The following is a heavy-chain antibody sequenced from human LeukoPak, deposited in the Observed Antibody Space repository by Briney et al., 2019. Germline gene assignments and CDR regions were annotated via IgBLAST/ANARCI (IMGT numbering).Heavy chain of an antibody. V-gene: IGHV4-61*01. CDR1: GGSVSSGSYY. D-gene: IGHD3-10*01. Sequence: LEALSLTCTVSGGSVSSGSYYWSWIRQPPGKGLEWIGYIYYSGSTNYNPSLKSRVTISVDTSKNQFSLKLSSVTAADTAVYYCARVGYGSGPHDAFDIWGQGTMVTVSS. J-gene: IGHJ3*02. CDR3: ARVGYGSGPHDAFDI. CDR2: IYYSGST.